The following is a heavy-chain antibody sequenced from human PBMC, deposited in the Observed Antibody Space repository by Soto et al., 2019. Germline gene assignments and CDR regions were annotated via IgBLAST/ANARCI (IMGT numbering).Heavy chain of an antibody. D-gene: IGHD3-16*01. CDR2: ISYSGST. V-gene: IGHV4-59*11. CDR1: GASMSSHY. CDR3: ARADPDASVGY. J-gene: IGHJ4*02. Sequence: PSETLSLTCSVSGASMSSHYWTWLRQPPGKGLEWIGYISYSGSTYYNPSLKSRVTISADTSRNQFPLKLSSVIAADTAVYFCARADPDASVGYWGQGTLVTVSS.